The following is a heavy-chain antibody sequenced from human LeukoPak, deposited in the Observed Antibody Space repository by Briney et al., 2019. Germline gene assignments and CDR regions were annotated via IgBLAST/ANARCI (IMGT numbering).Heavy chain of an antibody. CDR1: GYSISTGYF. CDR3: ARDGYYYDDSFEY. J-gene: IGHJ4*02. V-gene: IGHV4-38-2*02. Sequence: SETLSLTCAVSGYSISTGYFWAWIRQPPGKGLEWIGIISHSGSSYSKPSLKSRVIISVDTSNNQFSLKLTSVTAADTATYYCARDGYYYDDSFEYWGQGIRVAVSS. D-gene: IGHD3-22*01. CDR2: ISHSGSS.